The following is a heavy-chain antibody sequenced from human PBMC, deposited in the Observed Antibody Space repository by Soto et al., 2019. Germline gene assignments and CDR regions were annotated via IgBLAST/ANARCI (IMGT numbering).Heavy chain of an antibody. Sequence: EVQLVESGGGLVQPGGSLRLSCAASGFTFSSYSMNXXXXXXXXXXXXVSYISSSSSTIYYADSVKGRFTISRDNAKXXXXXXXXSXXXXXXXXXXCXRHPERIAQIGWFDPWGQGTLVTVSS. CDR2: ISSSSSTI. D-gene: IGHD6-13*01. V-gene: IGHV3-48*01. CDR1: GFTFSSYS. CDR3: XRHPERIAQIGWFDP. J-gene: IGHJ5*02.